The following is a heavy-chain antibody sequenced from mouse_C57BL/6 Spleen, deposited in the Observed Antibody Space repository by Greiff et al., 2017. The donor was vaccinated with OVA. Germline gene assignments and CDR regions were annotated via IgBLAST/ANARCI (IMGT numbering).Heavy chain of an antibody. V-gene: IGHV1-22*01. CDR1: GYTFTDYN. Sequence: VQLKQSGPELVKPGASVKMSCKASGYTFTDYNMHWVKQSHGKSLEWIGYINPNNGGTSYNQQFKGKATLTVNKSSSTAYMELRSLTSEDSAVYYCARGGIYYDYDDYAMDYWGQGTSVTVSS. D-gene: IGHD2-4*01. CDR2: INPNNGGT. J-gene: IGHJ4*01. CDR3: ARGGIYYDYDDYAMDY.